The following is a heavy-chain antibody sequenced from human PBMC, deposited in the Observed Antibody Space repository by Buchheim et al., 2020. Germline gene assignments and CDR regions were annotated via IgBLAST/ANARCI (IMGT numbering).Heavy chain of an antibody. CDR2: ISYDGSNK. D-gene: IGHD2-21*02. V-gene: IGHV3-30*18. CDR3: AKDGGDSQWFDY. CDR1: GFTFSSYG. Sequence: QVQLVESGGGVVQPGRSLRLSCAASGFTFSSYGMHWVRQAPGKGLEWVAVISYDGSNKYYADSVKGRFTISRDNSKNTLYLQMNSLRAEHTAVYYCAKDGGDSQWFDYWGQGTL. J-gene: IGHJ4*02.